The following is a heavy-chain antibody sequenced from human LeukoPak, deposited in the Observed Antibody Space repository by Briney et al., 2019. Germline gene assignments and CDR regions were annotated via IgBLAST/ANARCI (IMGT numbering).Heavy chain of an antibody. CDR1: GFTFSSFW. V-gene: IGHV3-7*04. D-gene: IGHD6-13*01. CDR2: IKPDGTGK. Sequence: PGGSLRLSCAASGFTFSSFWMTWVRQAPGKGLEWVANIKPDGTGKYYVGSLKGRFTVSRDNAKNSLYLQMNSLKAEDTAIYYCAREGVGAAGLDYWGQGALVSVSS. J-gene: IGHJ4*02. CDR3: AREGVGAAGLDY.